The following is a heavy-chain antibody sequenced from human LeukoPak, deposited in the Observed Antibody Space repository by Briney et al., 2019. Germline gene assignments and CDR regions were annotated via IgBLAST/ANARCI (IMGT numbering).Heavy chain of an antibody. CDR1: GASVSSHY. CDR3: ARLSTYYDFWSPLDY. J-gene: IGHJ4*02. D-gene: IGHD3-3*01. V-gene: IGHV4-59*02. CDR2: VSYSGGT. Sequence: SETLSLTCTVSGASVSSHYWSWIRQPPGKGLEWIGYVSYSGGTNYNPSLKSRVTISLDTSKDQFSLRLNSVIAADTAVYYCARLSTYYDFWSPLDYWGQGTLVTVSS.